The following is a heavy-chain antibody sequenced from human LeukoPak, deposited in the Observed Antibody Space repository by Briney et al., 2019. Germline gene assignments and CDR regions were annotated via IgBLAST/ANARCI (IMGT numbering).Heavy chain of an antibody. CDR1: GFTFSSYA. Sequence: GGSLRLSCAASGFTFSSYAMHWVRQAPGKGLEWVAVISYDGSNKYYADSVKGRFTISRDSSKNTLYLQMNSLRAEDTAVYYCARVPVSYGGHFDYWGQGTLVTVSS. D-gene: IGHD4-23*01. CDR3: ARVPVSYGGHFDY. CDR2: ISYDGSNK. V-gene: IGHV3-30-3*01. J-gene: IGHJ4*02.